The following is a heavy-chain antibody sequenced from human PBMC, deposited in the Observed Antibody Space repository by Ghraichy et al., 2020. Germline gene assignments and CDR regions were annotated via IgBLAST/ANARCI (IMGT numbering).Heavy chain of an antibody. CDR1: GFTFSSYA. D-gene: IGHD3-10*01. Sequence: LSLTCAASGFTFSSYAMSWVRQAPGKGLEWVSAISGSGGSTYYADSVKGRFTISRDNSKNTLYLQMNSLRAEDTAVYYCAKALPAGLRITMVRGGSAYNWFDPWGQGTLVTVSS. V-gene: IGHV3-23*01. CDR3: AKALPAGLRITMVRGGSAYNWFDP. CDR2: ISGSGGST. J-gene: IGHJ5*02.